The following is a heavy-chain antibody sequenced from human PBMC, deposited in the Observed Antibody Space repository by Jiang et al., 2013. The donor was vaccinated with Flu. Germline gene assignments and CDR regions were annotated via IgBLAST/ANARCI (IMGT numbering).Heavy chain of an antibody. CDR1: GYTFTTYA. CDR3: AVLGFSSSWYYY. Sequence: KPGASVKVSCKDSGYTFTTYAIHWVRQAPGQRLEWMGWINGGNGNTKYSQTFRGRVTFTRDTSASTASMELSSLTSEDTAVYYCAVLGFSSSWYYYWGQGTLVTVSS. D-gene: IGHD6-13*01. V-gene: IGHV1-3*01. J-gene: IGHJ4*02. CDR2: INGGNGNT.